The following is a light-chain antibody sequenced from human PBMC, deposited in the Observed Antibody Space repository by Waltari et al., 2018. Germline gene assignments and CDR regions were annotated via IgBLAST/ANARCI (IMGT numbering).Light chain of an antibody. V-gene: IGKV1-5*03. CDR1: QSVKNN. CDR3: QEYDSLPVT. J-gene: IGKJ4*01. CDR2: KAS. Sequence: DIQMTQSPSTLSASVGDRVTITCRASQSVKNNLAWYQQKAGKAPKVGIHKASRLEGGVPSRFSGSGYGTEFTLTISSLQPDDFATYYCQEYDSLPVTFGGGTKVEIK.